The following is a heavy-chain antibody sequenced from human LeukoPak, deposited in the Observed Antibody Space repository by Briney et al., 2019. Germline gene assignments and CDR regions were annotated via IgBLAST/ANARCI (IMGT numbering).Heavy chain of an antibody. J-gene: IGHJ6*03. CDR1: GFTFGGYG. V-gene: IGHV3-30*03. CDR3: ARGRRTYYYGSGSYRVTYYYYYMDV. D-gene: IGHD3-10*01. CDR2: ISYDGYDK. Sequence: PGRSLRLSCAASGFTFGGYGIHWVRQAPGKGLEWVAFISYDGYDKYYADSVKGRFTISRDNSKNTVDLQMNSLRTEDTAVYYCARGRRTYYYGSGSYRVTYYYYYMDVWGKGTTVTVSS.